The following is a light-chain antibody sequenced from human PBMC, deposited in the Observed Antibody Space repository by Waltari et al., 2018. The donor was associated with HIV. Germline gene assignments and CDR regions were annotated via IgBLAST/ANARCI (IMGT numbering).Light chain of an antibody. V-gene: IGLV3-21*04. CDR2: YDS. J-gene: IGLJ1*01. Sequence: SYVLAQPPSVSVAPGKTARITCGGNNIGSKSVHWYQQKPGQAPVVVIYYDSDRPSGIPERFSGSNSGDTATLTISRVEAGDEADYDCQVWDSSSDAYVFGTGTKVTGL. CDR1: NIGSKS. CDR3: QVWDSSSDAYV.